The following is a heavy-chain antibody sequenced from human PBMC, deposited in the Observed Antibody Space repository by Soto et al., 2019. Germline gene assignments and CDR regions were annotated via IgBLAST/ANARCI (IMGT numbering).Heavy chain of an antibody. Sequence: GGSLRLSCAVAGYTFANHWMHWVRQAPGKGLEWVSRMNSDGSLINYADSVKGRFTVSRDNARNTLYLQMNSLRVEDTAVYYCATAEVDYWGPGTLVTVSS. J-gene: IGHJ4*02. CDR2: MNSDGSLI. CDR3: ATAEVDY. V-gene: IGHV3-74*01. CDR1: GYTFANHW.